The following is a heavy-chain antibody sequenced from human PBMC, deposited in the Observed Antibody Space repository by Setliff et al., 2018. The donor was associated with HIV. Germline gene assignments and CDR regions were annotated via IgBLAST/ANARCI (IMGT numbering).Heavy chain of an antibody. CDR3: ARAGIWTGSEHFYYMDV. CDR1: GFAFNKFW. J-gene: IGHJ6*03. Sequence: GGSLRLSCAASGFAFNKFWMSWVRQAPGKGLEWLANINRDGSAEAYVGSVKGRFSISRDNAKNSVYLQMNSLRAEDTAVYYCARAGIWTGSEHFYYMDVWGKGTSVTVSS. V-gene: IGHV3-7*03. D-gene: IGHD3-9*01. CDR2: INRDGSAE.